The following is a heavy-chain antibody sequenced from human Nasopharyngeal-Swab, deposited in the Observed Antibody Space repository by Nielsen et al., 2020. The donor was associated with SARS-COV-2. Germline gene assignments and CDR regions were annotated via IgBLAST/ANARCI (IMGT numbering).Heavy chain of an antibody. CDR3: ARADYQLDY. Sequence: WIRQPPGKGLEWIGEINHSGSTNYDPSPKSRVTISVDTSKNQFSLKLSSVTAADTAVYYCARADYQLDYWGQGTLVTVSS. D-gene: IGHD2-2*01. CDR2: INHSGST. V-gene: IGHV4-34*01. J-gene: IGHJ4*02.